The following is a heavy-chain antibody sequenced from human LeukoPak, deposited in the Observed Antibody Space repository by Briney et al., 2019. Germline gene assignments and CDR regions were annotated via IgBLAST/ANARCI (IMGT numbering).Heavy chain of an antibody. Sequence: GGSLRLSCGASGITFSSYSMNWVRQAPGKGLEWVAMISHDGGSEHYGDSVKGRLTISRDNSKNTLYLQMNSLRVEDTAVYYCAKDWGSSDWYNWFDPWGQGTLVTVSS. CDR1: GITFSSYS. D-gene: IGHD6-19*01. CDR3: AKDWGSSDWYNWFDP. V-gene: IGHV3-30*18. CDR2: ISHDGGSE. J-gene: IGHJ5*02.